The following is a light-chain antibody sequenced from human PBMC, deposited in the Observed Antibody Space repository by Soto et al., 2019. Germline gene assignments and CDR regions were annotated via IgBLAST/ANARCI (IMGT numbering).Light chain of an antibody. Sequence: EIVLTQSPGTLSLSPGERATLSCKASQSVSSNFLAWYQRKPGQAPRLLIYGASYRPTDIPYRFSGSGSGTDFTLTITRLEPEDFAVYYWQQYGTSPPTFGQGTKVEI. J-gene: IGKJ1*01. CDR2: GAS. V-gene: IGKV3-20*01. CDR1: QSVSSNF. CDR3: QQYGTSPPT.